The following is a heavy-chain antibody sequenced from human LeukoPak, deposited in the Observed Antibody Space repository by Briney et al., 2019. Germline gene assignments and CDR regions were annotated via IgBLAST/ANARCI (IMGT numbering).Heavy chain of an antibody. J-gene: IGHJ4*02. D-gene: IGHD1-26*01. CDR1: GFTFSTYN. CDR3: ATSGNYYLEY. V-gene: IGHV3-48*02. Sequence: GGSLRLSCAASGFTFSTYNMNWVRQAPGKGLEWVLHITSSSTNIYYADSVKGRFAISRDNAKDALSLQMNSLRDEDTAVYYCATSGNYYLEYWGQGTLVTVSS. CDR2: ITSSSTNI.